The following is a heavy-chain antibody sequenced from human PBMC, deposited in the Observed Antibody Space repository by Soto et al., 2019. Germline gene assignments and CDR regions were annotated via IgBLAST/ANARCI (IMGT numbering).Heavy chain of an antibody. V-gene: IGHV1-18*04. Sequence: QVQLVQSGAEVKKPGASVKVSCKASGYTLTTYGISWIRQAPGQGLEWMGWISPYNGDTNYVQQVQGRVTMTTDSSTSTAYMELRSLRSDDTAVYYCATSYDSGFDPWGQGTLVIVSS. J-gene: IGHJ5*02. CDR1: GYTLTTYG. CDR3: ATSYDSGFDP. D-gene: IGHD3-3*01. CDR2: ISPYNGDT.